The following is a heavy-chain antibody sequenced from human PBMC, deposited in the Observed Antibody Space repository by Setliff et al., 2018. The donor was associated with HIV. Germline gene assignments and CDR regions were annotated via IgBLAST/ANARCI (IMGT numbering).Heavy chain of an antibody. V-gene: IGHV4-59*08. CDR3: ARQGGYNSPLMV. Sequence: SETLSLTCTVAGGSITSYYWNWIRQSPGKGLEWIGYIFDSGTTKYNPSVTSRVTIAVDASKNQFCLQLISVTAADTAVYYCARQGGYNSPLMVWGQGKLVTVSS. D-gene: IGHD3-10*01. CDR1: GGSITSYY. J-gene: IGHJ4*02. CDR2: IFDSGTT.